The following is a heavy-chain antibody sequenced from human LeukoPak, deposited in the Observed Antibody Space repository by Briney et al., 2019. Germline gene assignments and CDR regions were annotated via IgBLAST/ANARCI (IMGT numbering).Heavy chain of an antibody. CDR2: INPNSGGT. CDR3: ARRLGAGTTLGY. Sequence: ASVKVSCKASGYTFTGYYIHWVRQAPGQGLERMGWINPNSGGTNYAQNFRGTVTMTRDTSTSTAYMELSRLGSDDTAVYYCARRLGAGTTLGYWGQGTLVTVSS. D-gene: IGHD1-1*01. CDR1: GYTFTGYY. V-gene: IGHV1-2*02. J-gene: IGHJ4*02.